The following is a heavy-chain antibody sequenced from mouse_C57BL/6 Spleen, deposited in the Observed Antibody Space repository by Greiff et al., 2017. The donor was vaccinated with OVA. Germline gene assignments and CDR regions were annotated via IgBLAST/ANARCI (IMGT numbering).Heavy chain of an antibody. CDR2: ISSGSSTI. Sequence: EVKVEESGGGLVKPGGSLKLSCAASGFTFSDYGMHWVRQAPEKGLEWVAYISSGSSTIYYADTVKGRFTISRDNAKNTLFLQMTSLRSEDTAMYYCARGYSYAMDYWGQGTSVTVSS. V-gene: IGHV5-17*01. D-gene: IGHD2-14*01. CDR3: ARGYSYAMDY. CDR1: GFTFSDYG. J-gene: IGHJ4*01.